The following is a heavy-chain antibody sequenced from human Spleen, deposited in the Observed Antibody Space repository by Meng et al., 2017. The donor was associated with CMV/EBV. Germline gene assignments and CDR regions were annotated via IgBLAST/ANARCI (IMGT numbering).Heavy chain of an antibody. J-gene: IGHJ4*02. CDR1: GLTVSGSY. CDR3: VRSFDR. Sequence: GESLKISCAASGLTVSGSYMSWVRQAPGRGLEWVSLIFSDDNTYYTDSVKGRFTISRDNAQNSVFLQMDSLRVEDTAVYYCVRSFDRWGQGTLVTVSS. V-gene: IGHV3-66*01. D-gene: IGHD3-9*01. CDR2: IFSDDNT.